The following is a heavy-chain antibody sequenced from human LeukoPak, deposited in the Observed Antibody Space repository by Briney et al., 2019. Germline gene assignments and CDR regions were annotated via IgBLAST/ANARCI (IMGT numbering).Heavy chain of an antibody. J-gene: IGHJ4*02. D-gene: IGHD1-7*01. CDR3: ARDGSQLSITGTTVDY. CDR1: GYTFTGDY. Sequence: GASVKVSCKASGYTFTGDYMHWVRQAPGQGLEWIGWINPNSGGTNYAQKFQGRVTMTRDASISTAYMELSRLRPDDTAVYYCARDGSQLSITGTTVDYWGQGTLVTVSS. V-gene: IGHV1-2*02. CDR2: INPNSGGT.